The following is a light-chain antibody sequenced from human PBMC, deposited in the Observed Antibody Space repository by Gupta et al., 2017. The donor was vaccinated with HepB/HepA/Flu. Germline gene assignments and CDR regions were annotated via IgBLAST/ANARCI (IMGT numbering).Light chain of an antibody. V-gene: IGLV2-11*01. CDR1: SSDGGGYNY. CDR2: DVS. Sequence: QSALTQPRSVSGSPGQSVTISCTGTSSDGGGYNYVSWYQQHPGKAPTLMIYDVSKRPSGVPDRFSGSKSGNTASLTISGLQAEDEADYDCCSYADSYTSPGVFGGGTKLTVL. J-gene: IGLJ3*02. CDR3: CSYADSYTSPGV.